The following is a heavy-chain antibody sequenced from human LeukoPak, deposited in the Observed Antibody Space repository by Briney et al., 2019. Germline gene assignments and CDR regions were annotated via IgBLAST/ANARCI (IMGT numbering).Heavy chain of an antibody. Sequence: GGSLRLSCAASGFTFSSYGMSWVRQAPGKGLEWVSAISGSGGSTYYADSVKGRFTTSRDNSKNTLYLQMNSLRAEDTAVYYCAKEAPTVTLLVGATSFDYWGQGTLVTVSS. CDR3: AKEAPTVTLLVGATSFDY. V-gene: IGHV3-23*01. D-gene: IGHD1-26*01. CDR1: GFTFSSYG. J-gene: IGHJ4*02. CDR2: ISGSGGST.